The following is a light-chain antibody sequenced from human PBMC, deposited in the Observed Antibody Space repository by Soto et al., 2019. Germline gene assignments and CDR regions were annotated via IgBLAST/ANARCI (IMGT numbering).Light chain of an antibody. Sequence: QSALTQPASVSGSPGQSITISCTGTSSDVGGYNYVSWYQQQPGKAPKLMIYEVSNRPSGVSNRFSGSKSGNTASLTISRLQAEDEADYYCSSYTSSSTRVFGGGTKLTVL. CDR1: SSDVGGYNY. V-gene: IGLV2-14*01. CDR3: SSYTSSSTRV. CDR2: EVS. J-gene: IGLJ3*02.